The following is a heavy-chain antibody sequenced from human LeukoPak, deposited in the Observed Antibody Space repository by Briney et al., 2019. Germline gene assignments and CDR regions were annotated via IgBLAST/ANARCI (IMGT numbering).Heavy chain of an antibody. CDR3: ASAACSSTSCYLPMDV. CDR1: GGTFSSYA. CDR2: IIPIFGTA. D-gene: IGHD2-2*01. V-gene: IGHV1-69*05. J-gene: IGHJ6*03. Sequence: SVNVSCKASGGTFSSYAISWVRQAPGQGLEWMGRIIPIFGTANYAQKFQGRVTITTDESTSTAYMELSSLRSEDAAVYYCASAACSSTSCYLPMDVWGKGTTVTVSS.